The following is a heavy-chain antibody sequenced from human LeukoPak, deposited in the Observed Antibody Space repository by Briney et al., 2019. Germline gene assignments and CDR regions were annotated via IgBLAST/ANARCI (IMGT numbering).Heavy chain of an antibody. J-gene: IGHJ4*02. Sequence: SETLSLTCTVSGGSISSTSYYWGWIRQTPGKGLEWIGSIYYSGSTYYNPSLKSRVTISVDTSKNHFSLKLSSVTAADTAVYYCARQSRPKGSNIDYWGQGTLVTVSS. CDR2: IYYSGST. CDR3: ARQSRPKGSNIDY. V-gene: IGHV4-39*01. CDR1: GGSISSTSYY.